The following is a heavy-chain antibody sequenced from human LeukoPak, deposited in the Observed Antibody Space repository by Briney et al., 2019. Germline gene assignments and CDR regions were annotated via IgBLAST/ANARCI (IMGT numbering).Heavy chain of an antibody. CDR2: IYYSGSP. Sequence: PSETLSLTCTVSGDSINYYYWNWIRQPPGKGLEWIGQIYYSGSPRYNPSLESRVTISVDTSKNHLSLRLSSVTAADTAVYYCARGGQRVLTHYLDNWGQGALVTVSS. CDR3: ARGGQRVLTHYLDN. V-gene: IGHV4-59*01. J-gene: IGHJ4*02. D-gene: IGHD1-1*01. CDR1: GDSINYYY.